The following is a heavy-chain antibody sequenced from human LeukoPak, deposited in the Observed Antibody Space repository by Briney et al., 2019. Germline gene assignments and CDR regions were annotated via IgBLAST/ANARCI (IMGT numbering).Heavy chain of an antibody. J-gene: IGHJ4*02. CDR3: AREDG. CDR1: GFPFSSYG. Sequence: GGSLRLSCVASGFPFSSYGMHWVRQAPGKGLDWVAFIRYDGSNKFYSDSVRGRFTISRDNSKSTLYLQMNSLRPEDTAVYYCAREDGWGQGTLVTVSS. CDR2: IRYDGSNK. D-gene: IGHD4-17*01. V-gene: IGHV3-30*02.